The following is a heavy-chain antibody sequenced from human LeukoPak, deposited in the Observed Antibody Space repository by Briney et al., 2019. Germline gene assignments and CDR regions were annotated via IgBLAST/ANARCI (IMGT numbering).Heavy chain of an antibody. CDR3: ARASLSGSSFETRY. J-gene: IGHJ4*02. CDR2: INPSGGST. Sequence: ASVKVSCTASGYTFTSYYMHWVRQAPGQGLEWMGIINPSGGSTSYAQEFQGRVTMTRDMSTSTVYMELSSLRSEDTAVYYCARASLSGSSFETRYWGQGTLVTVSS. V-gene: IGHV1-46*01. CDR1: GYTFTSYY. D-gene: IGHD6-6*01.